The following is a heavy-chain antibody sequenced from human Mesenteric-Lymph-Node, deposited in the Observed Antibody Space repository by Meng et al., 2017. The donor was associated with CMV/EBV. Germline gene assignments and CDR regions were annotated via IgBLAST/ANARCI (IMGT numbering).Heavy chain of an antibody. J-gene: IGHJ4*02. D-gene: IGHD3-9*01. CDR1: FSGYY. CDR3: ARIPSNYDILTGYYKYYFDY. CDR2: INHSGST. V-gene: IGHV4-34*01. Sequence: FSGYYWRWVRQPPGKGLEWIGEINHSGSTNYNPSLKSRVTISVDTSKNQFSLKLSSVTAADTAVYYCARIPSNYDILTGYYKYYFDYWGQGTLVTVSS.